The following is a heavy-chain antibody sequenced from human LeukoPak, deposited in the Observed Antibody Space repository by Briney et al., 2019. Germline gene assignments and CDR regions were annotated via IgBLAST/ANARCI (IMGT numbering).Heavy chain of an antibody. Sequence: ASVKVSYKASGYTFTGYYMHWVRQAPGQGLEWMGWINPNSGGTNYAQKFQGRVTMTRDTSISTAYMELSRLRSDDTAVYYCAREWSGYSYGRRGWFDPWGQGTLVTVSS. CDR2: INPNSGGT. CDR3: AREWSGYSYGRRGWFDP. CDR1: GYTFTGYY. D-gene: IGHD5-18*01. J-gene: IGHJ5*02. V-gene: IGHV1-2*02.